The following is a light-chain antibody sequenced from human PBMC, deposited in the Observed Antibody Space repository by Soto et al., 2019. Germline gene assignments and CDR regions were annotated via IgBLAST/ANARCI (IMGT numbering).Light chain of an antibody. CDR1: QSVSSY. V-gene: IGKV3-11*01. Sequence: EIVLTQSPATLSVSPGERATLSCSASQSVSSYLAWYQQKPGQAPRLLIYDASNRATGIPARSSGSGSGTDFTLTISSLEPEDFAVYYCQQRSDWPLTFGGGTKGDIK. J-gene: IGKJ4*01. CDR2: DAS. CDR3: QQRSDWPLT.